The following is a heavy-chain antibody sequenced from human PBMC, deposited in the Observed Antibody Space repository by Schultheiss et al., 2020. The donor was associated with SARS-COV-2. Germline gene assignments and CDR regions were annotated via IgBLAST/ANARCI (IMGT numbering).Heavy chain of an antibody. V-gene: IGHV1-2*02. J-gene: IGHJ6*02. CDR3: ARVVGVVIIPVSYGMDV. Sequence: ASVKVSCKASGYTFTGYYMHWVRQAPGQGLEWMGWINPNSGGTNYAQKFQGRVTMTRDTSISTAYMELSRLRSDDTAVYYCARVVGVVIIPVSYGMDVWGQGTTVTVSS. D-gene: IGHD3-3*01. CDR2: INPNSGGT. CDR1: GYTFTGYY.